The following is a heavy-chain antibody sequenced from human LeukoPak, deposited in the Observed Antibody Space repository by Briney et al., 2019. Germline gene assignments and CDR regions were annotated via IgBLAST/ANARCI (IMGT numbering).Heavy chain of an antibody. D-gene: IGHD6-13*01. CDR1: GFTVSSNY. CDR3: TKRATAGGFDS. Sequence: GGSLRLSCAASGFTVSSNYMSWVRQAPGEGLEWVSAISGSGDSADYADAVKGRFTISRDNSKSTLYLLMTSLRVDDTAVYYCTKRATAGGFDSWGQGTLVTVSS. J-gene: IGHJ4*02. CDR2: ISGSGDSA. V-gene: IGHV3-23*01.